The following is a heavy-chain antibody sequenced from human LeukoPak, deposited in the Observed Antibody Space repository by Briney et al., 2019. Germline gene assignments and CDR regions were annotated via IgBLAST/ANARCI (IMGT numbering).Heavy chain of an antibody. CDR2: IYTRGST. Sequence: PSETLSLTCTVTGDSISRDFWNWIRQPVGKELEWIGRIYTRGSTNYNPSLKSRATMAVDTSKNQISLNLISLTAADTAVYYCARGAAQFDPWGQGTPVTVSS. V-gene: IGHV4-4*07. CDR1: GDSISRDF. J-gene: IGHJ5*02. CDR3: ARGAAQFDP. D-gene: IGHD6-13*01.